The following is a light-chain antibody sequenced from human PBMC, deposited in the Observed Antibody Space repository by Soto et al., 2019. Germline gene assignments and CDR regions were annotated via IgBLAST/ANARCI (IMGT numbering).Light chain of an antibody. J-gene: IGLJ1*01. V-gene: IGLV1-44*01. CDR1: SSNIGINT. Sequence: QSALTQPHSASGTPGQRVTISCSGGSSNIGINTVNWYQQLPGTAPKVLIYTDNERPSGVPDRFSGSKSGTSASLAINGLQSGDDSDYYCGAWDLRSFPSLLGTGPK. CDR3: GAWDLRSFPSL. CDR2: TDN.